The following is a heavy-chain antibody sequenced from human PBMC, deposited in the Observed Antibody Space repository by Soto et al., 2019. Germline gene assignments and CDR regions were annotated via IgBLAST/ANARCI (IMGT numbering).Heavy chain of an antibody. V-gene: IGHV3-66*04. CDR1: GFTVSSNY. D-gene: IGHD4-17*01. CDR3: ARHYGDNPSQYFQH. CDR2: IYSGGST. Sequence: PGGSLRLSCAASGFTVSSNYMSWVRQAPGKGLEWVSVIYSGGSTYYADSVKGRFTISRDNSKNTLYLQMNSLRAEDTAVYYCARHYGDNPSQYFQHWGQGTLVTVSS. J-gene: IGHJ1*01.